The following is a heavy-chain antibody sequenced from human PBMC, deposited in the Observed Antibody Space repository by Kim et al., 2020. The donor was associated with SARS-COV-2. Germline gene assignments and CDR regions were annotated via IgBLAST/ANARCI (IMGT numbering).Heavy chain of an antibody. D-gene: IGHD5-18*01. CDR2: IWYDGSNK. Sequence: GGSLRLSCAASGFTFSSYGMHWVRQAPGKGLEWVAVIWYDGSNKYYADSVKGRFTISRDNSKNTLYLQMNSLRAEDTAVYYCARDQRIQLWLLGSGFDPWGQGTLVTVSS. V-gene: IGHV3-33*01. CDR3: ARDQRIQLWLLGSGFDP. CDR1: GFTFSSYG. J-gene: IGHJ5*02.